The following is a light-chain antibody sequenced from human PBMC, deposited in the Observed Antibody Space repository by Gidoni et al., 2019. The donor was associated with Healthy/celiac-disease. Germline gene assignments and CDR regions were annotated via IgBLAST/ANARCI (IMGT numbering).Light chain of an antibody. CDR2: EVT. CDR3: CSDAGSSSVV. V-gene: IGLV2-23*02. Sequence: SALTQPASVSGSPGQSITISCSGTSSDVGNYKFVSWYLPHPGKAPKLMIYEVTQRPSGVSNRFSGSKSGNTAALTIAGLQADDEADYYCCSDAGSSSVVFGGGTKLTVL. J-gene: IGLJ2*01. CDR1: SSDVGNYKF.